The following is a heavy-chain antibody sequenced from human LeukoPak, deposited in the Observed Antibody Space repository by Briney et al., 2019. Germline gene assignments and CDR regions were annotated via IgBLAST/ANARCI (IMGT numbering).Heavy chain of an antibody. J-gene: IGHJ4*02. Sequence: GGSLRLSCAASGFTFSNAWMSWVRQAPGKGQEWVGRIKSKTDGGTTDYAAPVKGRFTISRDDSKNTLYLQMNSLKTEDTAVYYCTTDVIKYDYVWGSYRQGVYFDYWGQGTLVTVSS. V-gene: IGHV3-15*01. D-gene: IGHD3-16*02. CDR3: TTDVIKYDYVWGSYRQGVYFDY. CDR2: IKSKTDGGTT. CDR1: GFTFSNAW.